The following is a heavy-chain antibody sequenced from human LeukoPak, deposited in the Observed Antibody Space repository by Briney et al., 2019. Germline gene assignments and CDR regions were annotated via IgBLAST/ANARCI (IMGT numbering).Heavy chain of an antibody. J-gene: IGHJ4*02. D-gene: IGHD3-22*01. CDR2: IYYSGST. CDR3: ARDYDSSGYSGFDY. Sequence: PSETLSLTCTVSGGSISSYYWSWIRQPPGKGLGWIGYIYYSGSTNYNPSLKSRVTISVDTSKNQFSLKLSSVTAADTAVYYCARDYDSSGYSGFDYWGQGTLVTVSS. V-gene: IGHV4-59*01. CDR1: GGSISSYY.